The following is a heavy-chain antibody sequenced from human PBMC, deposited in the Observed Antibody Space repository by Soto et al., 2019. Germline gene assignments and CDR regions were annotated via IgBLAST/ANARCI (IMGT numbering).Heavy chain of an antibody. CDR2: IRSKANSYAT. D-gene: IGHD2-21*02. CDR3: AKDRSNPLVVTLIDY. V-gene: IGHV3-73*01. Sequence: GGSLRLSCAASGFTFSGSAMHWVRQASGKGLEWVGRIRSKANSYATAYAASVKGRFTISRDDSKNTAYLQMNSLRAEDTAVYYCAKDRSNPLVVTLIDYWGQGTLVTVSS. J-gene: IGHJ4*02. CDR1: GFTFSGSA.